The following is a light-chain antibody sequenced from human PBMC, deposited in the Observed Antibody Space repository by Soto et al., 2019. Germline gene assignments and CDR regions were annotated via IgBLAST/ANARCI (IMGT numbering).Light chain of an antibody. Sequence: DIQMTQSPSTLSASVGDRVTITCRASQSISSWLAWYQQKPGKAPKLLIYKASTLEIGVPSRFSGSGSGTEFTLTISSLQPDDFATYYCQQYFTFGPGTKVDIK. CDR3: QQYFT. CDR1: QSISSW. J-gene: IGKJ3*01. CDR2: KAS. V-gene: IGKV1-5*03.